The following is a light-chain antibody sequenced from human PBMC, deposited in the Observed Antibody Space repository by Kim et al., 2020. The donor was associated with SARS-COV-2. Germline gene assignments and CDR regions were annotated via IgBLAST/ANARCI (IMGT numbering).Light chain of an antibody. V-gene: IGKV2D-29*01. J-gene: IGKJ2*03. CDR3: KQSIQRAYS. CDR2: EIC. CDR1: RSRLHSDGKSD. Sequence: QPASISCKSSRSRLHSDGKSDLYWYLQKPGQTPQLLISEICNRFSGGTDRFSGSGSGINFTLEISRVEDEDVEDCYCKQSIQRAYSFGRGTKLEI.